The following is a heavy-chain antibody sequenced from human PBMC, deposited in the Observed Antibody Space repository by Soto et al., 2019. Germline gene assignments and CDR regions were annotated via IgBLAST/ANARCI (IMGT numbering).Heavy chain of an antibody. CDR2: SYYSGTT. D-gene: IGHD1-20*01. CDR1: GESISVHSSY. V-gene: IGHV4-39*01. J-gene: IGHJ5*02. Sequence: WGTMSITCTLSGESISVHSSYWTWIRPPPGNGFEWIGSSYYSGTTYFNPSLKTRATISVDTSKNQFSLRLTSVTAADTAIYYCTRRYNWNDNYFDPLGPGALVTGSS. CDR3: TRRYNWNDNYFDP.